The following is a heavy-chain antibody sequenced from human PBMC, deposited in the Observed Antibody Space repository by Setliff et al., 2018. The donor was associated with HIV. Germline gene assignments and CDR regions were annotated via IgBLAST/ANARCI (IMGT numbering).Heavy chain of an antibody. CDR2: FYTSGGT. J-gene: IGHJ6*03. Sequence: SETLSLTCTVSGGSISSGAYYWSWIRQPAGKGLEWIGRFYTSGGTKYNPSLKSRITISRDTSKNQFSLKLTSVTAADTAVFFCARAKGYDYYMDVWGTGTTVTVSS. CDR1: GGSISSGAYY. D-gene: IGHD2-15*01. V-gene: IGHV4-61*02. CDR3: ARAKGYDYYMDV.